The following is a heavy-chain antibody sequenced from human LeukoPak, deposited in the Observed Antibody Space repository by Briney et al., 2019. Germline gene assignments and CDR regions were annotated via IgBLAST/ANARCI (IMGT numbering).Heavy chain of an antibody. V-gene: IGHV3-21*01. CDR1: GFTFSSYS. CDR3: ARDPWTRGHHLDY. J-gene: IGHJ4*02. CDR2: ISSSSSYI. Sequence: GGSLRLSCAASGFTFSSYSMNWVRQAPGKGLEWVAAISSSSSYIYYADSVKGRFTISSAHAQNSLYLPMTTLRAEDTAVYYCARDPWTRGHHLDYWGQGTLVTVSS.